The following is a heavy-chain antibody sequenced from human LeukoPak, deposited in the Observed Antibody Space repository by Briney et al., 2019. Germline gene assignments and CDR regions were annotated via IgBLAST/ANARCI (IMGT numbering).Heavy chain of an antibody. D-gene: IGHD1-14*01. CDR2: INHSGST. J-gene: IGHJ4*02. CDR1: GFTFSSHW. CDR3: ATGPESRAWYYFDY. Sequence: GSLRLSCAASGFTFSSHWMNWIRQPPGEGLEWIGEINHSGSTNYNPSLKSRVSISVDTSKNQFSLKVTPVTAADMAVYYCATGPESRAWYYFDYWGQGTLVTVSS. V-gene: IGHV4-34*08.